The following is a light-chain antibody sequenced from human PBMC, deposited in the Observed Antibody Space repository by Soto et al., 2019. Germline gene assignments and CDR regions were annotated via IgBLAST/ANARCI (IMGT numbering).Light chain of an antibody. V-gene: IGLV1-44*01. CDR1: SSNIGGNS. CDR2: SNN. Sequence: QSVLTQPPSASGTPGQRVTISCSGSSSNIGGNSVNWYQQLPQTAPKLLIYSNNRRPSGVPDRFSGSKSGTSASLAISGLQSEDEADFYCAAWDHSLDAYVFGAGTKVTVL. CDR3: AAWDHSLDAYV. J-gene: IGLJ1*01.